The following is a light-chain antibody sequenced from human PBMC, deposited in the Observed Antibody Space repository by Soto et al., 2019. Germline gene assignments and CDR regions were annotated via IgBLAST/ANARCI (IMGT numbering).Light chain of an antibody. CDR1: QTVTSNY. CDR2: GAS. Sequence: EIVLTQSPGTLSSSPGERATLSCRASQTVTSNYLAWYQQKPGQAPRLLFFGASIRATGLPDRFSGSGSGTDFTLTISRLEPEDFAVYYCQQSGSPSGWTFGRGTKV. V-gene: IGKV3-20*01. CDR3: QQSGSPSGWT. J-gene: IGKJ1*01.